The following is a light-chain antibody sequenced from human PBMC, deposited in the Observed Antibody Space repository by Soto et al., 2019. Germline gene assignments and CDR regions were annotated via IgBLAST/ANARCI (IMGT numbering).Light chain of an antibody. CDR1: SSNIGAGYD. V-gene: IGLV1-40*01. CDR2: GNS. CDR3: QSHDSSLSGSV. J-gene: IGLJ3*02. Sequence: QSVLTQPPSVSGAPGQRVTISCTGSSSNIGAGYDVHWYQQLPGTAPKLLIYGNSNRPSGVPDRFSGSKSGTSASLAITGLQAEDDAAYYCQSHDSSLSGSVFGGGTKVTVL.